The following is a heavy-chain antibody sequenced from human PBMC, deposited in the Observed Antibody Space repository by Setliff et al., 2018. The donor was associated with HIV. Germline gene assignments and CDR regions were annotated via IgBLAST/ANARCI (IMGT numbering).Heavy chain of an antibody. J-gene: IGHJ4*02. Sequence: GGSLRLSCAASRFTFSSYAMSWVRQAPGEGLVWVSRINSDGSSTSYADSVKGRFTISRDNAKNTLYLQMNSLRAEDTALYYCARQDVGAYAPLRYWGQGTLVTVSS. CDR1: RFTFSSYA. CDR2: INSDGSST. CDR3: ARQDVGAYAPLRY. D-gene: IGHD5-12*01. V-gene: IGHV3-74*01.